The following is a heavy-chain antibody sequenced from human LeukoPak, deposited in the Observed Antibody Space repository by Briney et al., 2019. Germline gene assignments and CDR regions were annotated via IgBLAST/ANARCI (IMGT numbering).Heavy chain of an antibody. CDR3: ATSGGPINWFDH. CDR2: INHSGST. J-gene: IGHJ5*02. D-gene: IGHD3-10*01. CDR1: GGSLSGYY. V-gene: IGHV4-34*01. Sequence: SETLSLTCAVYGGSLSGYYWGWIRQPPGKGLQWIGEINHSGSTNYNPSLKSRVTISVDTSKNQFSLKLSSVTAADTAVYYCATSGGPINWFDHWGQGTLVTVSS.